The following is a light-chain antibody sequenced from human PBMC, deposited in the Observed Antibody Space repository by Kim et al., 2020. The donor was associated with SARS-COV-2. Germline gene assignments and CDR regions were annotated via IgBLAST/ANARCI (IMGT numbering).Light chain of an antibody. Sequence: EIVLTQSPGTLSLSPGERATLSCRASQSVSSSYLAWYQQKPGQAPRLLIYGASSRATGIPDRFSGSGSGTDFIRTISRLEPEDFAVYYCQQYGSSPSYTFGQGTKLEI. V-gene: IGKV3-20*01. J-gene: IGKJ2*01. CDR2: GAS. CDR3: QQYGSSPSYT. CDR1: QSVSSSY.